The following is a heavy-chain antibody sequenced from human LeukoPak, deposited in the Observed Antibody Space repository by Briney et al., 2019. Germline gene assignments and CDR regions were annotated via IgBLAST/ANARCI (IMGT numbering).Heavy chain of an antibody. CDR2: ISSSSSYI. Sequence: GGSLRLSRAASGFTFSSYSMNWVRQAPGKGLEWVSSISSSSSYIYYADSVKGRFTISRDNAKNSLYLQMNSLRAEDTAVYYCARGESITIFGVVISDFDSGSTGLSPYWGQGTLVTVSS. CDR1: GFTFSSYS. J-gene: IGHJ4*02. CDR3: ARGESITIFGVVISDFDSGSTGLSPY. V-gene: IGHV3-21*01. D-gene: IGHD3-3*01.